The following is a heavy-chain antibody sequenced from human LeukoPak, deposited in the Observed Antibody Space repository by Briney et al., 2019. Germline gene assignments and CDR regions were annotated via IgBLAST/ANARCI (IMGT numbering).Heavy chain of an antibody. CDR1: GGSISSYY. D-gene: IGHD3-3*01. J-gene: IGHJ6*02. CDR3: ARALTIFDYYYGMDV. V-gene: IGHV4-59*01. CDR2: IYYSGST. Sequence: SETLSLTCTVSGGSISSYYWSWIRQPPGKGLGWIGYIYYSGSTNYNPSLKSRVTISVDTSKNQFSLKLSSVTAADTAVYYCARALTIFDYYYGMDVWGQGTTVTVSS.